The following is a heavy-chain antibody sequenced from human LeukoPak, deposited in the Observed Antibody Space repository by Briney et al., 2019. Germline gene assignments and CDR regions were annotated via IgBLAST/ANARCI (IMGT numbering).Heavy chain of an antibody. CDR3: ARKKPGYYDFWSGYSVDFDY. CDR2: MNPNSGNT. V-gene: IGHV1-8*01. CDR1: GYTFTSYD. D-gene: IGHD3-3*01. Sequence: ASVKVSCKASGYTFTSYDINWVRQATGHGLEWMGWMNPNSGNTGYAQKFQGRVTMTRNTSISTAYMELSSLRSEDTAVYYCARKKPGYYDFWSGYSVDFDYWGQGTLVTVSS. J-gene: IGHJ4*02.